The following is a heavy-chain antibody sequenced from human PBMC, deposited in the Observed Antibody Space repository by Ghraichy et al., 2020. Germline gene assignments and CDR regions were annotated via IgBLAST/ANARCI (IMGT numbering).Heavy chain of an antibody. CDR3: ARDRRRYDFWSGYYNWFDP. CDR1: GYTFTIYG. V-gene: IGHV1-18*01. Sequence: ASVKVSCKASGYTFTIYGISWVRQAPGQGLEWMGWISGYNANTNYAQKLQGRVTMTTDTSTSTAYMELRSLRSDDTAVYYCARDRRRYDFWSGYYNWFDPWGQGTLVTVSS. D-gene: IGHD3-3*01. J-gene: IGHJ5*02. CDR2: ISGYNANT.